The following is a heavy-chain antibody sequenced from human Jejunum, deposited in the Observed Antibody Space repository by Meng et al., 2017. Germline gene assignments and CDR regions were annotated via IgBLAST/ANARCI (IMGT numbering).Heavy chain of an antibody. Sequence: QVRLPESGPGLVKPSGTLSLTCAVVGASSSRTNWWSWVRQPPGKGLEWIGEIYHTGTPNYNPSLKSRVTMSLDKSKNQFSLELTSVTAADTAVYYCARDLLGPAIAATGWFDPWGQGTLVTVSS. V-gene: IGHV4-4*02. CDR3: ARDLLGPAIAATGWFDP. J-gene: IGHJ5*02. CDR2: IYHTGTP. CDR1: GASSSRTNW. D-gene: IGHD6-13*01.